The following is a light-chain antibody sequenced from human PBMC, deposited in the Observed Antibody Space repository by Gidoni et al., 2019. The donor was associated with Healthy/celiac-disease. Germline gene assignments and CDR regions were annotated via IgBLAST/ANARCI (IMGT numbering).Light chain of an antibody. CDR2: GAS. CDR3: QHYNNWPLT. J-gene: IGKJ4*01. CDR1: QSVSSN. V-gene: IGKV3-15*01. Sequence: EIVMTQSPATLSVSPGERATLSCRASQSVSSNLAWYQKKPGQAPRLLIYGASTRATVIPARFSGSGSATEFTLTISSLQSEDFAVYYCQHYNNWPLTFGGGTKVEIK.